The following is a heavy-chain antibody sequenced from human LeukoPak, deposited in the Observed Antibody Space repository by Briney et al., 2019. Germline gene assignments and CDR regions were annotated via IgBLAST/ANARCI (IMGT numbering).Heavy chain of an antibody. CDR2: INSDGSST. Sequence: QPGGSLRLSCAAAGFTFSSYWIHWVRQAPGKGLVWVSRINSDGSSTSYADSVKGRFTNSRDNAKNTLYLQMNSLRAENTAVYYCAREQRDGYNQDIWGQGTMVTVSS. V-gene: IGHV3-74*01. CDR1: GFTFSSYW. D-gene: IGHD5-24*01. J-gene: IGHJ3*02. CDR3: AREQRDGYNQDI.